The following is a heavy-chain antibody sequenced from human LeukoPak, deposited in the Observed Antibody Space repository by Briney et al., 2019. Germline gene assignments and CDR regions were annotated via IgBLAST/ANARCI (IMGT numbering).Heavy chain of an antibody. J-gene: IGHJ4*02. CDR2: IYYSGST. Sequence: TSETLSLTCTVSGGSISSYYWSWIRQPPGKGLEWIGYIYYSGSTNYSPSLKSRVTISVDTSKNQFSLKLSSVTAADTAVYYCARSVGATLHFDYWGQGTLVTVSS. CDR1: GGSISSYY. CDR3: ARSVGATLHFDY. V-gene: IGHV4-59*01. D-gene: IGHD1-26*01.